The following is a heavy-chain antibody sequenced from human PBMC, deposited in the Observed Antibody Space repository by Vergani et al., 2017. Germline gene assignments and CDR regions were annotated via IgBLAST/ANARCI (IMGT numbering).Heavy chain of an antibody. CDR2: LNYNGYSK. CDR3: VTGGLDYTWYPPYLFEH. Sequence: EVKLVESGGGTFPPGGSLRLSCEASGFDFGAYAMSWVRQVPGKGPERVAGLNYNGYSKVYIDSVRGRFTISRDNAKNSLYLRVDSLGVEDTALYYCVTGGLDYTWYPPYLFEHWGQGTLVTVSS. V-gene: IGHV3-20*04. D-gene: IGHD3-3*01. J-gene: IGHJ4*02. CDR1: GFDFGAYA.